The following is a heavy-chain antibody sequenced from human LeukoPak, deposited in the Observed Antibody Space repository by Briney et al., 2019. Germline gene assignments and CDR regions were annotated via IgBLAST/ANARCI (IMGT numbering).Heavy chain of an antibody. CDR1: GGSFSGYY. CDR3: ARVGNSSGSPRAFDI. V-gene: IGHV4-34*01. D-gene: IGHD6-19*01. Sequence: ETLSLTCAVYGGSFSGYYWRWIRQPPGKGLEWIGEINHSGSTNYNPSLKSRVTISVDTSKNQFSLKLSSVTAADTAVYYCARVGNSSGSPRAFDIWGQGTMVTVSS. CDR2: INHSGST. J-gene: IGHJ3*02.